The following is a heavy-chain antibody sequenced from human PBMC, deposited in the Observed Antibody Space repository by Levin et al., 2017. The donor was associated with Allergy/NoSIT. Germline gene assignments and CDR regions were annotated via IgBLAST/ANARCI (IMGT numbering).Heavy chain of an antibody. CDR2: ISSSSSHI. D-gene: IGHD2-15*01. J-gene: IGHJ4*02. V-gene: IGHV3-11*03. CDR3: ARGGGYCGGASGYTIDS. Sequence: GESLKISCGASGFTFSDYYMSWVRQAPGKGLEWVSSISSSSSHIYYADSVKGRFTISRDNAKNSLYVQMNSLRVEDTAVYYCARGGGYCGGASGYTIDSWGQGTLVTVAS. CDR1: GFTFSDYY.